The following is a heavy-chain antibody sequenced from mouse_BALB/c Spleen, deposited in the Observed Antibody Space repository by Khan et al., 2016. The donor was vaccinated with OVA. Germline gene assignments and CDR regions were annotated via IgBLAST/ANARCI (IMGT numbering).Heavy chain of an antibody. D-gene: IGHD2-4*01. Sequence: QVQLKQSGPGLVAPSLSLSITCTVSGISLTNYGVHWIRQPPGKGLEWLGVIWTGGRTNYNSALMSRLSISKDNSKSQVFLKMNSLQIDDTAIYYCARSYYYDVGGFTYWGQGTLVTVSA. J-gene: IGHJ3*01. CDR3: ARSYYYDVGGFTY. CDR1: GISLTNYG. CDR2: IWTGGRT. V-gene: IGHV2-9*02.